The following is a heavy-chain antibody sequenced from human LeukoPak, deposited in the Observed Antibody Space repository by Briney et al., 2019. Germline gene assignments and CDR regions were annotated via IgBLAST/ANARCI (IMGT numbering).Heavy chain of an antibody. J-gene: IGHJ4*02. CDR3: AKKWVLGTSRGNYFDY. CDR1: GFTFSSYW. D-gene: IGHD1-26*01. Sequence: PGGSLRLSCAASGFTFSSYWMTWVRQAPGKGLEWVANIKQDGSEKYYVDSVKGRFTISRDNSKNTVYLQMNSLRAEDTAVYYCAKKWVLGTSRGNYFDYWGQGTLVTVSS. CDR2: IKQDGSEK. V-gene: IGHV3-7*03.